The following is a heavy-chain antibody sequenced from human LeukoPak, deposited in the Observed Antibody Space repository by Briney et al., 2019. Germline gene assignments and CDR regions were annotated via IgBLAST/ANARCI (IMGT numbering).Heavy chain of an antibody. CDR2: IFKDGSRA. Sequence: GGSLRLSCAASGFNFDDSGMHWVRQAPGKGLEWVSLIFKDGSRAYYGDSVKGRFTISRDNSKNPLYLDMNSLRTEDTALYYCAKDDPVVSSWGQGTLVTVSP. CDR1: GFNFDDSG. J-gene: IGHJ4*02. CDR3: AKDDPVVSS. V-gene: IGHV3-43*02. D-gene: IGHD2-8*02.